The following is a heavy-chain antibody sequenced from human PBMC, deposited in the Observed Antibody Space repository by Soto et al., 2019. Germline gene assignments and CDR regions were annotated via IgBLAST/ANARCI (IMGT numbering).Heavy chain of an antibody. J-gene: IGHJ3*02. Sequence: PGGSLRLSCAASGFTFSSYAMSWVRQAPGKGLEWVSAISGSGGSTYYADSVKGRFTISRDNSKNTLYLQMNSLRAEDTAVYYCANVQTYYDILTGYYTKGDAFDIWGQGTMVTVSS. V-gene: IGHV3-23*01. CDR3: ANVQTYYDILTGYYTKGDAFDI. D-gene: IGHD3-9*01. CDR1: GFTFSSYA. CDR2: ISGSGGST.